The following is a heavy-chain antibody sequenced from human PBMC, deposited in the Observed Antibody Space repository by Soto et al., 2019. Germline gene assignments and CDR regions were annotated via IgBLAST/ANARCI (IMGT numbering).Heavy chain of an antibody. CDR2: ISYDGSNK. Sequence: GGSLRLSCAASGFTFSSYGMHWVRQAPGKGLEWVAVISYDGSNKYYADSVKGRFTISRDNSKNTLYLQMNSLRAEDTAVYYCAKDDWNYEDYYYGMDVWGQGTTVTVSS. CDR3: AKDDWNYEDYYYGMDV. CDR1: GFTFSSYG. J-gene: IGHJ6*02. D-gene: IGHD1-7*01. V-gene: IGHV3-30*18.